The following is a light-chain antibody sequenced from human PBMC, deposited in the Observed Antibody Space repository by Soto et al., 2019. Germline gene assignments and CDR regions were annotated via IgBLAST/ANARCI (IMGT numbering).Light chain of an antibody. CDR1: SSDVGSYNY. CDR3: SSYTDTTTRYV. V-gene: IGLV2-14*03. J-gene: IGLJ1*01. CDR2: DVT. Sequence: QSALTQPASVSGSPGQSITISCTGTSSDVGSYNYVSWYRQHPGKAPQLLIYDVTHRPAGVSSRFSGSKSDNTASLTISWLQAEDEADYYCSSYTDTTTRYVFGSGTKVTV.